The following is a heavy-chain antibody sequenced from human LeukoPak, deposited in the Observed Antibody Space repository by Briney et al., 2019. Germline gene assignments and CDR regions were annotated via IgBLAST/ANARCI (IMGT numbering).Heavy chain of an antibody. J-gene: IGHJ6*02. D-gene: IGHD2-2*01. CDR1: VFTFSSSA. CDR3: AAGPKYQLLLGASLFYYYGMDV. V-gene: IGHV1-58*02. CDR2: IVVGSGNT. Sequence: SVKVSRKASVFTFSSSAMQWVRQARGQRLEWIGWIVVGSGNTNSAQKFQERVTITRDMSTSTAYMELSSLRSEDTAVYYCAAGPKYQLLLGASLFYYYGMDVWGQGTTVTVSS.